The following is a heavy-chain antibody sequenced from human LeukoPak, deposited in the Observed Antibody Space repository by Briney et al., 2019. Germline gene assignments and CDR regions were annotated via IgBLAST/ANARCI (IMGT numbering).Heavy chain of an antibody. Sequence: ASVKVSCKASGYTFTGYYMHWVRQAPGQGLEWMGWINSNSGGTNYAQKFQGRVTMTRDTSISTAYMELSRLRSDDTAVYYCARGNRGYYYGSGSYFNWFDPWGQGTLVTVSS. D-gene: IGHD3-10*01. CDR2: INSNSGGT. CDR1: GYTFTGYY. V-gene: IGHV1-2*02. J-gene: IGHJ5*02. CDR3: ARGNRGYYYGSGSYFNWFDP.